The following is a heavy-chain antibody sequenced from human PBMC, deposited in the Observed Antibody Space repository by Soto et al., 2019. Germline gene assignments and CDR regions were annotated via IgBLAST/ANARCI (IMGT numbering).Heavy chain of an antibody. CDR3: ARGPSGDKVDY. CDR2: IYYSGST. CDR1: GGSISSYY. D-gene: IGHD7-27*01. Sequence: PSETLSLTCTVSGGSISSYYWSWIRQPPGKGLEWIGYIYYSGSTNYNPSLKSRVTMSLDTSKNQFSLNLISVTAADTAVYFCARGPSGDKVDYWGQGILVTVSS. J-gene: IGHJ4*02. V-gene: IGHV4-59*01.